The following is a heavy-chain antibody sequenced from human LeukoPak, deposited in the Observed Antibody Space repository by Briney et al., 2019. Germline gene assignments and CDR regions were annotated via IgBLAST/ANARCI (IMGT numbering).Heavy chain of an antibody. CDR3: ARTTEGGYTYDYFYYYYMDV. J-gene: IGHJ6*03. CDR1: GGSIRSYY. D-gene: IGHD5-18*01. V-gene: IGHV4-59*01. CDR2: IYYSGST. Sequence: SETLSLTCTVSGGSIRSYYWSWIRQPPGKGLEWIGYIYYSGSTNYNPSLKSRVTIPVDSSKNQFSLKLSSVTAADTAVYYCARTTEGGYTYDYFYYYYMDVWGKGTTVTISS.